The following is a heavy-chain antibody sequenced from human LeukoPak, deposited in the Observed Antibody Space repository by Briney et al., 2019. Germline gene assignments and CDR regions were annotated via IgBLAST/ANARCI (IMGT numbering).Heavy chain of an antibody. V-gene: IGHV3-30-3*01. CDR3: ARDQEGTMVS. Sequence: GGSLRLSCAASGFPFSSYAMHWVRQAPGKGLEWVAVISYDGINKDYADSVKGRFTTSRDNSKNTLYLQMNSLRVEDTAVYYCARDQEGTMVSWGQGTLATVSS. CDR2: ISYDGINK. CDR1: GFPFSSYA. D-gene: IGHD3-10*01. J-gene: IGHJ4*02.